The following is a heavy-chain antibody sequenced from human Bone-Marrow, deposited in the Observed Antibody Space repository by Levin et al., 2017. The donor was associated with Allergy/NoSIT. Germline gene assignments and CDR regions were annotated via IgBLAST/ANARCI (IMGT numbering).Heavy chain of an antibody. V-gene: IGHV1-69*13. CDR1: GGTFSSYA. CDR2: IIPIFGTA. D-gene: IGHD3-10*01. J-gene: IGHJ6*02. Sequence: ASVKVSCKASGGTFSSYAISWVRQAPGQGLEWMGGIIPIFGTANYAQKFQGRVTITADESTSTAYMELSSLRSEDTAVYYCARVLMVRGYYYYYGMDVWGQGTTVTVSS. CDR3: ARVLMVRGYYYYYGMDV.